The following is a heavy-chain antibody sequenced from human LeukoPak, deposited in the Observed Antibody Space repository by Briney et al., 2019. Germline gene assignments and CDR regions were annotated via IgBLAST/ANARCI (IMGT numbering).Heavy chain of an antibody. V-gene: IGHV4-30-2*01. CDR1: GGSISSGGYS. CDR2: IYHSGST. CDR3: ARRCITYSSGLLDAFDI. D-gene: IGHD6-25*01. J-gene: IGHJ3*02. Sequence: PSQTLSLTCAVSGGSISSGGYSWSWIRQPPGKGLEWIGYIYHSGSTYYNPSLKSRVTISVDRSKNQFSLKLSSVTAADTAVYYCARRCITYSSGLLDAFDIWGQGTMVTVSS.